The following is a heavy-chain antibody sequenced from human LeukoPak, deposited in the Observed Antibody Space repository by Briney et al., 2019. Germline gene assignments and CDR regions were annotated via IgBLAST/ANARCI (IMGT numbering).Heavy chain of an antibody. J-gene: IGHJ5*02. CDR2: IYYSGST. D-gene: IGHD3-3*01. CDR1: GGSISSSSYY. Sequence: SETLSLTCTVSGGSISSSSYYWGWIRQPPGKGLEWIGSIYYSGSTYYNPSLKSRVTISVDTSKNQFSLKLSSVTAADTAVYYCARHKYDFWSGYSSCMWFDPWGQGTLVTVSS. V-gene: IGHV4-39*01. CDR3: ARHKYDFWSGYSSCMWFDP.